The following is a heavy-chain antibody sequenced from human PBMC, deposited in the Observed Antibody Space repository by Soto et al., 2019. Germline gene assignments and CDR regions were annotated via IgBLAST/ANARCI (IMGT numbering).Heavy chain of an antibody. CDR2: INHSGST. V-gene: IGHV4-34*01. J-gene: IGHJ5*02. Sequence: SETLSLTCAVYGGSFSGYYWSWIRQPPGKGLEWIGEINHSGSTNYNPSLKSRVTISVDTSKNQFSLKLSSVIAADTAVYYCARSTFNDFWSGYPNWFDPWGQGTLVTVSS. CDR1: GGSFSGYY. D-gene: IGHD3-3*01. CDR3: ARSTFNDFWSGYPNWFDP.